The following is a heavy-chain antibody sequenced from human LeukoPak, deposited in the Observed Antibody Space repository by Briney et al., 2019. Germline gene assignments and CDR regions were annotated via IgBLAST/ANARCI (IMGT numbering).Heavy chain of an antibody. CDR3: AKDRYCGRTSCSGGLDS. CDR1: GFTFGDLA. CDR2: ISWNSVNI. D-gene: IGHD2-2*01. V-gene: IGHV3-9*01. J-gene: IGHJ4*02. Sequence: GGSLRLSCAASGFTFGDLAMHWVRQVPGKGLEWVSVISWNSVNIGYADSVKGRFTISRDNAESSLYLQMDSLRPEDTALYYCAKDRYCGRTSCSGGLDSWGRGTLVTVSS.